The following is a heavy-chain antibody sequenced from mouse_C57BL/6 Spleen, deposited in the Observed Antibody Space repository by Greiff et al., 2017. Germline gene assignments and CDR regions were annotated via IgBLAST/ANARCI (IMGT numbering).Heavy chain of an antibody. CDR3: ARDYYYGYYFDY. J-gene: IGHJ2*01. CDR1: GFTFSSYA. Sequence: DVKLVESGGGLVKPGGSLKLSCAASGFTFSSYAMSWVRQTPEKRLEWVATISDGGSYTYYPDNVKGRFTISRDNAKNNLYLQMSHLKSEDTAMYYCARDYYYGYYFDYWGQGTTLTVSS. CDR2: ISDGGSYT. V-gene: IGHV5-4*01. D-gene: IGHD1-1*01.